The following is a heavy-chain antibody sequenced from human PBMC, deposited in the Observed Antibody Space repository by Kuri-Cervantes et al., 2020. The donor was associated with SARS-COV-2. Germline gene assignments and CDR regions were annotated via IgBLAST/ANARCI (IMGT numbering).Heavy chain of an antibody. J-gene: IGHJ6*02. CDR3: AKDAYSSGWQFITRPSYGMDV. Sequence: GGSLRLSCAASGFTFSSYAMSWVRQAPGKGLEWVLAISGSGGSIYYADSVKGRFTISRDNSKNTLYLQMNSLRAEDTAVYYCAKDAYSSGWQFITRPSYGMDVWGQGTTVTVSS. D-gene: IGHD6-19*01. V-gene: IGHV3-23*01. CDR1: GFTFSSYA. CDR2: ISGSGGSI.